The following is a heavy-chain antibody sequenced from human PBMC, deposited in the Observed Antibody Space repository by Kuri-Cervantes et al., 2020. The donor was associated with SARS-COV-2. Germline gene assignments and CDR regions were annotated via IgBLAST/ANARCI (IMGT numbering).Heavy chain of an antibody. CDR2: IYYGGST. V-gene: IGHV4-39*01. CDR3: ARHATGYSSSSYLGYYAMDV. Sequence: ESLKISCTVSGGSTSSTSSYWGWIRQPPGKGLECIGTIYYGGSTYYNPSLKSRITISVDTSKNQFSLRLSSVTAADTAVYYCARHATGYSSSSYLGYYAMDVWGKGTTVTVSS. D-gene: IGHD6-13*01. J-gene: IGHJ6*04. CDR1: GGSTSSTSSY.